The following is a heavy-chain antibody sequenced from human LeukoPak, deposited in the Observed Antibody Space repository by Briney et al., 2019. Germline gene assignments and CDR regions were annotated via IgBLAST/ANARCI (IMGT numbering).Heavy chain of an antibody. CDR1: GFTFSSYA. D-gene: IGHD3-22*01. J-gene: IGHJ4*02. Sequence: GGSLRLSCAASGFTFSSYAMHWVRQAPGKGLEYVSAISSNGGSTYYANSVKGRFTISRDNSKNTLYLQMGSLGAEDMAVYYCARDRGLYYYDSSGYHGPDYWGQGTLVTVSS. CDR2: ISSNGGST. V-gene: IGHV3-64*01. CDR3: ARDRGLYYYDSSGYHGPDY.